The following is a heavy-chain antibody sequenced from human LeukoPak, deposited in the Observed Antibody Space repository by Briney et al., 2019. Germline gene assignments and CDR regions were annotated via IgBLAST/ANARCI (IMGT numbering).Heavy chain of an antibody. D-gene: IGHD4-17*01. CDR2: ISWNSGSI. CDR3: AKDMPTDYYYGMDV. V-gene: IGHV3-9*01. J-gene: IGHJ6*02. Sequence: QAGRSLRLSCAASGFTFDDYAMHWVRQAPGKGLEWVSGISWNSGSIGYADSVKGRFTISGDNAKNSLYLQMNSLRAEDTALYYCAKDMPTDYYYGMDVWGRGTTVTVSS. CDR1: GFTFDDYA.